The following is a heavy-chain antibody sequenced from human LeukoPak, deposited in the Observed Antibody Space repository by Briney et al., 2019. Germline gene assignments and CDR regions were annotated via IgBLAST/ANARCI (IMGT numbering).Heavy chain of an antibody. CDR1: GYTFTSYD. CDR2: MNPNSGNT. D-gene: IGHD2-15*01. J-gene: IGHJ4*02. CDR3: ARAYCSGGSCYWDFDY. V-gene: IGHV1-8*03. Sequence: ASVKVSCKASGYTFTSYDINWVRQATGQGLEWMGWMNPNSGNTGYAQRFQGRVTITRNTSISTAYMELSSLRSEDTAVYYCARAYCSGGSCYWDFDYWGQGTLVTVSS.